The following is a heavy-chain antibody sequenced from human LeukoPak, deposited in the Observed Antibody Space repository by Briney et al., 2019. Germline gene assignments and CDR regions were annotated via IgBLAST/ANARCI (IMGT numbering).Heavy chain of an antibody. CDR2: ISGYNGNT. CDR3: ARDFEAVADEEGYDAFDI. CDR1: GYTFTRYG. D-gene: IGHD6-19*01. Sequence: ASVKVSCKASGYTFTRYGMTWVRQAPGQGLEWMGWISGYNGNTKYAQKFQGRVTMTKDTSTSRVYMELRSLRPDDTAVYYCARDFEAVADEEGYDAFDIWGQGTMVTVSS. V-gene: IGHV1-18*01. J-gene: IGHJ3*02.